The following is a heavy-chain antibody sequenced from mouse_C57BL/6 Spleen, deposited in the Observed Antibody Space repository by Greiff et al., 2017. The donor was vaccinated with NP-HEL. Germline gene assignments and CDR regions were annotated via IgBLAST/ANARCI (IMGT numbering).Heavy chain of an antibody. J-gene: IGHJ4*01. CDR3: ARWALAMDY. D-gene: IGHD3-1*01. CDR2: IRNKANGYTT. V-gene: IGHV7-3*01. CDR1: GFTFTDYY. Sequence: EVKLVESGGGLVQPGGSLSLSCAASGFTFTDYYMSWVRQPPGKALEWLGFIRNKANGYTTEYSASVKGRFTISRDNPQSILYLQMNALRAEDSATYYCARWALAMDYWGQGTSVTVSS.